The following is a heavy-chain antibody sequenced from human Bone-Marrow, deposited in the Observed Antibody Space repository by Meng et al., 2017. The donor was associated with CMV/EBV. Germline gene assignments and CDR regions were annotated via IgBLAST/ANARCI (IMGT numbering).Heavy chain of an antibody. CDR1: GGSFSGYY. CDR2: IRKDGSEI. J-gene: IGHJ4*02. CDR3: ATLTVTTTPFDY. V-gene: IGHV3-7*01. D-gene: IGHD4-17*01. Sequence: AGSLSLSCAVYGGSFSGYYWSWIRQPPGKGLEWVANIRKDGSEIHHVDSVKGRFTISRDNAKNAPYLQLNSLIVEDTALYYCATLTVTTTPFDYWGQGTLVIVSS.